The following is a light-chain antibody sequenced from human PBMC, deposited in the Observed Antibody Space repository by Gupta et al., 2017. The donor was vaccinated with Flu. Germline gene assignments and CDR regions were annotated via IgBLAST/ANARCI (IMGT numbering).Light chain of an antibody. CDR1: NSNIGNNY. V-gene: IGLV1-47*01. CDR2: RNN. Sequence: QPVLTQPPSASGTPGQRVAVSCFGTNSNIGNNYVYWYQQLPGTAPRVLIYRNNEPPSGGPDRFSGSKSGPTASLAISGRRSEDEADYYCAALDDRLNSVVFGGGTKVTVL. CDR3: AALDDRLNSVV. J-gene: IGLJ3*02.